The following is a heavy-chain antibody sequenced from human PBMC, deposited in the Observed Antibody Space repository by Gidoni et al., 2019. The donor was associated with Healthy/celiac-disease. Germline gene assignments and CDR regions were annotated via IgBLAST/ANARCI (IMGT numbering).Heavy chain of an antibody. Sequence: EVQLVESGGGLVQPGGSLRRACAASGFSVRRYWMSWVRQAPGKGLEWVANLKQDGSEKYYVDSLTGRFTISRDNAKNSLYLQMHSLIAEYTAVYYCARRLVVVITEYYFDYLGQGTLVTVSS. CDR2: LKQDGSEK. CDR3: ARRLVVVITEYYFDY. V-gene: IGHV3-7*04. D-gene: IGHD3-22*01. J-gene: IGHJ4*02. CDR1: GFSVRRYW.